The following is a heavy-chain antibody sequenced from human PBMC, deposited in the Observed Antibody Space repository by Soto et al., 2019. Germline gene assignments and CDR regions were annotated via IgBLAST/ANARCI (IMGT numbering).Heavy chain of an antibody. CDR1: GYTFTSYG. CDR3: ARDGLFGHRMAAAGTRWFDP. D-gene: IGHD6-13*01. V-gene: IGHV1-18*04. J-gene: IGHJ5*02. Sequence: ASVKVSCKASGYTFTSYGISWVRQAPGQGLEWMGWINAGSGNTKYSQKFQGRVTITRDTSASTAYMELSSLRSEDTAVYYCARDGLFGHRMAAAGTRWFDPWGQGTLVTVSS. CDR2: INAGSGNT.